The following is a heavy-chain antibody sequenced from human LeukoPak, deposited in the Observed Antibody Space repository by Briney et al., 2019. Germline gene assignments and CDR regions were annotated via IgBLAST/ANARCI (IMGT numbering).Heavy chain of an antibody. CDR2: IYYSGST. J-gene: IGHJ4*02. D-gene: IGHD3-22*01. CDR1: GGFVSNNY. CDR3: ARLGNSGYDY. V-gene: IGHV4-39*01. Sequence: PSETLSLTCSVSGGFVSNNYWSWIRQPPGKGLKWIGSIYYSGSTYYNPSLKSRVTISVDTSKNQFCLMLSSVTAADTAVYYCARLGNSGYDYWGQGTLVTVSS.